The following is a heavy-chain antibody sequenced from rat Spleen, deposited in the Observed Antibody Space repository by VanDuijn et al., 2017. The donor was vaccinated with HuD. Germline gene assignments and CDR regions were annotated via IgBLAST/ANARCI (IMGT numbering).Heavy chain of an antibody. D-gene: IGHD1-10*01. CDR2: IKAKSNNYAT. Sequence: EVQVLESGGGLVQPGNSLKLSCATSGFTFSTAWMYWYRQFPEKRLEWVARIKAKSNNYATDYTESVKGRFTISRDDSKSSIYLQMNNLKEEDTAIYYCAWPGNNYVQGYWGQGVMVTVSS. J-gene: IGHJ2*01. CDR3: AWPGNNYVQGY. CDR1: GFTFSTAW. V-gene: IGHV6-6*01.